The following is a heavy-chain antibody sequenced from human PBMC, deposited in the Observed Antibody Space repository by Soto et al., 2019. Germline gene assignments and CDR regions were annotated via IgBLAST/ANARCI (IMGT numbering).Heavy chain of an antibody. D-gene: IGHD5-12*01. V-gene: IGHV3-30*04. CDR1: GFTFSYYP. Sequence: QMQLVESGGGAVQPGRSLRLSCAASGFTFSYYPMHWVRQAPGKGLEWVAVISFDGSNKYYADSVKGRFTISRDNSKNKLYLQMNSRSGEDTAVYYCARVPGEMVAILYIYPLYGREPLSDVDVWGQGTTVTVSS. CDR2: ISFDGSNK. J-gene: IGHJ6*02. CDR3: ARVPGEMVAILYIYPLYGREPLSDVDV.